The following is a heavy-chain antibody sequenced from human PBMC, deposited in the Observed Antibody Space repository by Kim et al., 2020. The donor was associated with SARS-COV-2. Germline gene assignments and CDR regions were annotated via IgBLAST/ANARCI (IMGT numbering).Heavy chain of an antibody. CDR1: GFSLDTSGVA. CDR3: AHSGWIGSWYGMDV. V-gene: IGHV2-5*01. D-gene: IGHD5-12*01. CDR2: IYWNDDK. J-gene: IGHJ6*02. Sequence: SGPTLVNPTQTLTLTCTFSGFSLDTSGVAVAWLRQPPGKALEWLAFIYWNDDKDYNPSLKNRLTITKDTSKNHVVLTVTNLDPVDTATYYCAHSGWIGSWYGMDVWGRGTTVTVSS.